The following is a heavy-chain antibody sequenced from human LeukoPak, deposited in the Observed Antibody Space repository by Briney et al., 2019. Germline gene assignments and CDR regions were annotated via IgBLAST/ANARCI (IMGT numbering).Heavy chain of an antibody. J-gene: IGHJ6*02. Sequence: ASVTVSCKASGYTFTSYGISWVREAPGQGLEWMGWISAYNGNTNYAQKLQGRVTMTTDTSTSTAYMELRSLRSDDTAVYYCAVNYGDYPRAYYYGMDVWGQGTTVTVSS. CDR3: AVNYGDYPRAYYYGMDV. V-gene: IGHV1-18*01. CDR2: ISAYNGNT. D-gene: IGHD4-17*01. CDR1: GYTFTSYG.